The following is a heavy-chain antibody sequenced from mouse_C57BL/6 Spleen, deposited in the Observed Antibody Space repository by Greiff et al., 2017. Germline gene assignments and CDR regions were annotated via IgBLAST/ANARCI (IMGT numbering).Heavy chain of an antibody. CDR1: GYSFTSYY. D-gene: IGHD2-1*01. Sequence: QVQLQQSGPELVKPGASVKISCKASGYSFTSYYIPWVKQRPGQGLEWIGWIYPGSGNTKYNEKFKGKATLTADTSSSTAYMQLSSLTSEDSAVXYCARDGNYGWFAYWGQGTLVTVSA. J-gene: IGHJ3*01. CDR2: IYPGSGNT. CDR3: ARDGNYGWFAY. V-gene: IGHV1-66*01.